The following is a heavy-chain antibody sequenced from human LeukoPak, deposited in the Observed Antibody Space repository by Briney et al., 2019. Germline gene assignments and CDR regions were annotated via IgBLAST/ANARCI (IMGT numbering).Heavy chain of an antibody. J-gene: IGHJ4*02. CDR3: AKDVAGSGSYGFDY. V-gene: IGHV3-23*01. CDR1: GFTFSSYT. Sequence: GSLRLSCAASGFTFSSYTMNWVRQAPGKGLEWVSAVSSGDPNTYYADSVKGRFTISRDNSKNTLYLQMNSLRAEDTAIYYCAKDVAGSGSYGFDYWGQGTLVTVSS. D-gene: IGHD3-16*01. CDR2: VSSGDPNT.